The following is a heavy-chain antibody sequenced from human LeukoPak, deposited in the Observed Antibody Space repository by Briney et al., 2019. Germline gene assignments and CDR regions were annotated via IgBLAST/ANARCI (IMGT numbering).Heavy chain of an antibody. V-gene: IGHV4-38-2*02. J-gene: IGHJ6*03. CDR3: ARAPAYYDILTGFHYYYYMDV. CDR2: IYYSGST. Sequence: SETLSLTCTVSGYSISSGYYWGWIRQPPGKGLEWIGYIYYSGSTNYNPSLKSRVAISVDTSKNQFSLKLSSVTAADTAVYYCARAPAYYDILTGFHYYYYMDVWGKGTTVTISS. CDR1: GYSISSGYY. D-gene: IGHD3-9*01.